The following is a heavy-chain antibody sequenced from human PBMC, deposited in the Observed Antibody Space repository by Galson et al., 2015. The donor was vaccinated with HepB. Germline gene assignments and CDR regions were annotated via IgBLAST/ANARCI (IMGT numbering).Heavy chain of an antibody. CDR2: NSTNGATT. CDR3: ATTRCGNCAYWTFEI. V-gene: IGHV3-11*01. CDR1: GLTLSSYT. J-gene: IGHJ3*02. D-gene: IGHD4-23*01. Sequence: ALRLSCAASGLTLSSYTMSRVRQSPGRGLQWVSYNSTNGATTYYKDSVKGRFPVARDNARNTVSLQTSGLTADDSAVYFCATTRCGNCAYWTFEIWGQGTLVTVAS.